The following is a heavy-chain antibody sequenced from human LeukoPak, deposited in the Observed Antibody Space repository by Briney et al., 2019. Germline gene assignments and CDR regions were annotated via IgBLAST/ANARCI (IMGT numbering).Heavy chain of an antibody. CDR2: TSHSGST. V-gene: IGHV4-34*01. CDR1: GGSFSGYY. CDR3: ARVERLGYEDY. D-gene: IGHD2-15*01. Sequence: SETLSLTCAVYGGSFSGYYSSWIRQPPGKGLEWIGETSHSGSTNYNPSLESRVTIADTSKNQFSLKLTSVTAADTAVYYCARVERLGYEDYWGQGTLVTVSS. J-gene: IGHJ4*02.